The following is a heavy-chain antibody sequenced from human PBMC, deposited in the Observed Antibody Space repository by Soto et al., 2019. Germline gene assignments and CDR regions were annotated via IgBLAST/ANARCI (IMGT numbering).Heavy chain of an antibody. CDR3: ARMKTLDCSGGSCYSISVAFDI. J-gene: IGHJ3*02. V-gene: IGHV1-2*04. CDR2: INPNSGGT. Sequence: ASVKVSCKASGYTFTGYYMHWVRQAPEQGLEWMGWINPNSGGTNYAQKFQGWVTMTRDTSISTAYMELSRLRSDDTAVYYCARMKTLDCSGGSCYSISVAFDIWGQGTMVTVSS. D-gene: IGHD2-15*01. CDR1: GYTFTGYY.